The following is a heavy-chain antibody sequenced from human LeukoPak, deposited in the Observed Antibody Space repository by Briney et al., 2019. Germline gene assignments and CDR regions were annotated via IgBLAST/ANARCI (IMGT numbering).Heavy chain of an antibody. CDR1: GGSISSYY. V-gene: IGHV4-34*01. D-gene: IGHD6-13*01. CDR3: ARDSSSWEYYFDY. Sequence: SETLSLTCTVSGGSISSYYWSWIRQPPGKGLEWIGEINHSGSTNYNPSLKSRVTISVDTSKNQFSLKLSSVTAADTAVYYCARDSSSWEYYFDYWGQGTLVTVSS. CDR2: INHSGST. J-gene: IGHJ4*02.